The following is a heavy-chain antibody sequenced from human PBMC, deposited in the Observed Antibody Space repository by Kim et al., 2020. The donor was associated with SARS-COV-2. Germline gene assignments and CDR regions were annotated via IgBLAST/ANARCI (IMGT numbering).Heavy chain of an antibody. Sequence: GGSLRLSCAASGFTFSSYGMHWVRQAPGKGLEWVAVIWYDGSNKYYADSVKGRFTISRDNSKNTLYLQMNSLRAEDTAVYYCAKDFHYYDSSGRFDYWGQGTLVTVSS. CDR1: GFTFSSYG. D-gene: IGHD3-22*01. J-gene: IGHJ4*02. V-gene: IGHV3-33*06. CDR3: AKDFHYYDSSGRFDY. CDR2: IWYDGSNK.